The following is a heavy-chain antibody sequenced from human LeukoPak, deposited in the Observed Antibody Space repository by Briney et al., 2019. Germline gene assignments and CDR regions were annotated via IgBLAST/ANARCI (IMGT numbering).Heavy chain of an antibody. CDR3: ARDGFGTGSN. Sequence: PGGSLRLSCAASGLTFSNYWMVWVRQAPGKGLEWVANIKQDGSEKNYVDSVKGRFIISRDNAKNSLYLQMNTLRADDTAVYYCARDGFGTGSNWGQGTLVTVSS. J-gene: IGHJ4*02. CDR2: IKQDGSEK. V-gene: IGHV3-7*03. CDR1: GLTFSNYW. D-gene: IGHD3-16*01.